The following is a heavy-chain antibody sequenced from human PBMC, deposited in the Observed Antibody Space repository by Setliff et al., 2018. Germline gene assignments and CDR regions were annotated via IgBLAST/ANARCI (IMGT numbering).Heavy chain of an antibody. D-gene: IGHD3-10*01. J-gene: IGHJ1*01. Sequence: SETLSLTCNVSGGSVSSTSHYWGWIRQPPGKGMEWIGSVYYSGYTYYNPSLQSRVTISVDMSRNQYSMKLTSVTAADTAVYYCARVDFTMIQGVLGLWGQGTLVTVSS. CDR1: GGSVSSTSHY. CDR3: ARVDFTMIQGVLGL. V-gene: IGHV4-39*07. CDR2: VYYSGYT.